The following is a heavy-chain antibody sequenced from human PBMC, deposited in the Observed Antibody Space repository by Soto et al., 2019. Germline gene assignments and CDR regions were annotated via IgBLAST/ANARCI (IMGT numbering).Heavy chain of an antibody. CDR2: IIPIFGTA. CDR1: GVTFSSYA. J-gene: IGHJ4*02. Sequence: GASVKVSCKASGVTFSSYAISWVRQAPGQGLEWMGGIIPIFGTANYAQKFQGRVTITADESTSTAYMELSSLRPEDTAVYYCAREFRYGDSFDYWGQGTLVTVSS. CDR3: AREFRYGDSFDY. D-gene: IGHD4-17*01. V-gene: IGHV1-69*13.